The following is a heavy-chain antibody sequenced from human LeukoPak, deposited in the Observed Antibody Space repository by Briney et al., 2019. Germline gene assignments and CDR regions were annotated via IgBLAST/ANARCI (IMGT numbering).Heavy chain of an antibody. J-gene: IGHJ4*02. CDR1: GYTFTSYA. Sequence: ASVKVSCKASGYTFTSYAMNWVRQAPGQGLEWMGWINTNTGNPTYAQGFTGRFVFSLDTSVSTAYLQISSLKAEDTAVYYCARGVRRDYYDSSGLYYFDYWGQGTLATVSS. D-gene: IGHD3-22*01. CDR2: INTNTGNP. V-gene: IGHV7-4-1*02. CDR3: ARGVRRDYYDSSGLYYFDY.